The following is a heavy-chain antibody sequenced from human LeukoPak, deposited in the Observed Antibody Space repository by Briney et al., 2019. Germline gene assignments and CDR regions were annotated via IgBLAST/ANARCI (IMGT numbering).Heavy chain of an antibody. Sequence: PGGSLRLSCAVSGFTFSGFWMSWSRQAPGKGLEWVASINPDGSEGYYADVVKGRFTISRDNAKNSLHLQINSPRAEDTAVYYCARDLVEAYCGGDCYIYYYYGMDVWGQGTTVTVSS. J-gene: IGHJ6*02. D-gene: IGHD2-21*02. CDR1: GFTFSGFW. V-gene: IGHV3-7*03. CDR2: INPDGSEG. CDR3: ARDLVEAYCGGDCYIYYYYGMDV.